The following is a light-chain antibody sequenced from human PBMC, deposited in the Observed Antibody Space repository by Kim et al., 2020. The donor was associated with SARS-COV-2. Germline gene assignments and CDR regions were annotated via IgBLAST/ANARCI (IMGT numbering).Light chain of an antibody. J-gene: IGLJ3*02. V-gene: IGLV1-40*01. CDR2: GNS. Sequence: RVTISGTGSSSNSGAGYDVHGYQQLPGTAPKLLIYGNSNRTSGVPDRFSGSKSGTSASLAITGLQAEDEADYYCQSYDSSLSGSVFGGGTKLTVL. CDR3: QSYDSSLSGSV. CDR1: SSNSGAGYD.